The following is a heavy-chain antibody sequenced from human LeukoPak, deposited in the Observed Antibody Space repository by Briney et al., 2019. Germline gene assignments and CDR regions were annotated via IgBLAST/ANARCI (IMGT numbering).Heavy chain of an antibody. CDR2: ISSSSSYI. D-gene: IGHD6-13*01. V-gene: IGHV3-21*01. CDR1: GFTFSSYS. Sequence: GGSLRLSCAASGFTFSSYSMNWVRQAPGKGLEWVSSISSSSSYIYYADSVKGRFTISRDNAKNSLYLQMNSLRAEDTAVYYCATNRYSVSSSWYFDYWGQGTLVTVSS. CDR3: ATNRYSVSSSWYFDY. J-gene: IGHJ4*02.